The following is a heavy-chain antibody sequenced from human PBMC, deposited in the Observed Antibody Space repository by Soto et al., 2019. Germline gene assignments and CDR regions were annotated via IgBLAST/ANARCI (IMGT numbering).Heavy chain of an antibody. V-gene: IGHV1-8*01. CDR2: MNPNSGNT. J-gene: IGHJ6*02. Sequence: ASVKVSCKASGYTFTSYDINWVRQATGQGLEWMGWMNPNSGNTGYAQKFQGRVTMTRNTSISTAYMELSSLRSEDTAVYYCARGPYYDILTGYYSLEYYYYGMAVWGQGTTVTVSS. D-gene: IGHD3-9*01. CDR1: GYTFTSYD. CDR3: ARGPYYDILTGYYSLEYYYYGMAV.